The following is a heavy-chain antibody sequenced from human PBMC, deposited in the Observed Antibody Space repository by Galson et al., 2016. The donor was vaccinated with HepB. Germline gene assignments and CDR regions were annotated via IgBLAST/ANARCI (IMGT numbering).Heavy chain of an antibody. CDR3: ARLTSDSRIGGYFDY. CDR2: IWFDGSNQ. J-gene: IGHJ4*02. Sequence: SLRLSCAASGFTFSRHGMHWVRQAPGKGLEWVALIWFDGSNQYYTDPVKGRLTISRDNSKNTLNLQMDSLRVEDTAVYYCARLTSDSRIGGYFDYWGQGALVTVSS. V-gene: IGHV3-33*01. CDR1: GFTFSRHG. D-gene: IGHD4-11*01.